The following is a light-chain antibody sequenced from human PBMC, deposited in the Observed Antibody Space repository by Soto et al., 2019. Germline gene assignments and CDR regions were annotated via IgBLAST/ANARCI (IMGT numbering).Light chain of an antibody. CDR3: MQALQAPVT. CDR2: LGS. CDR1: QSLLHTNGYTY. V-gene: IGKV2-28*01. Sequence: DIVMNQSPLSLPVTPGEPASISCRSGQSLLHTNGYTYLDWYLQKPGQSPQLLIYLGSTRASGVLDMFSGSGSGTDFTQKVSRVDAEDVGVYYCMQALQAPVTFSDGNKQEIK. J-gene: IGKJ2*01.